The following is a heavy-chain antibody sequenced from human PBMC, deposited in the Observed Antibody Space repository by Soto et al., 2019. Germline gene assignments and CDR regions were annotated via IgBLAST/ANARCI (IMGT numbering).Heavy chain of an antibody. D-gene: IGHD2-2*02. CDR1: GYTFTSYD. CDR3: ARWGYCSSTSCYSPYFDY. Sequence: ASVKVSCKASGYTFTSYDINWVRQATGQGLEWMGWMNPNSGNTGYAQKFQGRVTMTRNTSISTAYMELSSLRSEDTAVYYCARWGYCSSTSCYSPYFDYWGQGTLVTVSS. J-gene: IGHJ4*02. V-gene: IGHV1-8*01. CDR2: MNPNSGNT.